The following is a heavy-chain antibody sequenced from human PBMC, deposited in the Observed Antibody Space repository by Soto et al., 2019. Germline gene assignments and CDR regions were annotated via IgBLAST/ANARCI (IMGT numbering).Heavy chain of an antibody. D-gene: IGHD5-18*01. CDR3: ARVPRGRRGYTIGY. J-gene: IGHJ4*02. CDR2: ISSSSSNI. CDR1: GFTFSSYT. Sequence: SGGSLRRSCAASGFTFSSYTMNWVRQAPGKGLEWVSSISSSSSNIYYADSVKGRFTISRDNAKNSLYLQMNSLRAEGTAVYYCARVPRGRRGYTIGYWGQGTLVTVSS. V-gene: IGHV3-21*01.